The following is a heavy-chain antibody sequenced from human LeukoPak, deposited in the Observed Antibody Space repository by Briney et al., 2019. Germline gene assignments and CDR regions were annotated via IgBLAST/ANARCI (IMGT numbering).Heavy chain of an antibody. J-gene: IGHJ4*02. D-gene: IGHD2-2*01. CDR2: INHSGRT. CDR1: GGSLSGSY. Sequence: SETLSLTCAVSGGSLSGSYCTWVRQSPGEGLEWLGEINHSGRTNYNPSLQSRVTISLDTTRSQFSLILSSVTAADTAVYYCARDPCSSINCPLRFWGQGTLVTVSS. CDR3: ARDPCSSINCPLRF. V-gene: IGHV4-34*01.